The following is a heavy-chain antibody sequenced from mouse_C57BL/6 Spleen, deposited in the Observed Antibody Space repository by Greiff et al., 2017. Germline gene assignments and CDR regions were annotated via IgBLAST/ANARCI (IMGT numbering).Heavy chain of an antibody. Sequence: QVQLQQSGAELVRPGTSVKMSCKASGYTFTNYWIGWAKQRPGHGLEWIGDIYPGGGYTNYNEKFKGKATLTADKSSSTAYMQFSSLTSEDSAVYYCARSTAQDYAMDYWGQGTSVTVSS. D-gene: IGHD3-2*02. CDR1: GYTFTNYW. J-gene: IGHJ4*01. CDR2: IYPGGGYT. V-gene: IGHV1-63*01. CDR3: ARSTAQDYAMDY.